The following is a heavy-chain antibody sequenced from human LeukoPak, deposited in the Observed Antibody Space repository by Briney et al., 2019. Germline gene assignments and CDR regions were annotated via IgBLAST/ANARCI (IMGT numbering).Heavy chain of an antibody. CDR1: GGSFSGYY. CDR2: INHSGST. J-gene: IGHJ4*02. V-gene: IGHV4-34*01. D-gene: IGHD2-21*02. CDR3: ARDFHCGGACSADY. Sequence: SETLSLTCAVYGGSFSGYYWSWIRQPPGKGLEWIGEINHSGSTNYNPSLKSRVTISVDTSKNQFSLKLSSVTAADTAVYCCARDFHCGGACSADYWGQGTLVTVSS.